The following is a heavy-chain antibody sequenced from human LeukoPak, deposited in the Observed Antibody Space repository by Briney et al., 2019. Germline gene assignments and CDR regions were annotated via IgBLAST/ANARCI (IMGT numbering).Heavy chain of an antibody. D-gene: IGHD3-16*02. J-gene: IGHJ4*02. CDR1: GFTFSSYS. Sequence: GGSLRLSCAASGFTFSSYSINWVRQAPGKGLEWVSSISSSSNYIYYADSVKGRFTISRDNAKNSLYLQMNSLRAEDTAVYYCARDKKVSGYYVWGSYRPFDYWGQGTLVTVSS. V-gene: IGHV3-21*01. CDR3: ARDKKVSGYYVWGSYRPFDY. CDR2: ISSSSNYI.